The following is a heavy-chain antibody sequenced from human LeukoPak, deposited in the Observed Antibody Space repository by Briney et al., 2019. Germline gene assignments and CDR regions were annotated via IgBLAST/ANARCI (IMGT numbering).Heavy chain of an antibody. CDR1: GFTFSSYA. J-gene: IGHJ4*02. CDR3: ARGQYYGSRNFDH. CDR2: ISSTGRTV. V-gene: IGHV3-11*01. D-gene: IGHD3-10*01. Sequence: PGGSLRLSCAASGFTFSSYAMSWVRQAPGKGLEWISYISSTGRTVYYADSVKGRFTISRDSAKNSLSLQMNSLRAEDTAVYYCARGQYYGSRNFDHWGQGTLVTVSS.